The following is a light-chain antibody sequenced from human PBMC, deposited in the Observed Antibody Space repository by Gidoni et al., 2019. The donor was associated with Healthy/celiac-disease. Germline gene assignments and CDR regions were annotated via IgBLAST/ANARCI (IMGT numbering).Light chain of an antibody. Sequence: QSVLPQPPSASGTPGQWVTISCSGSSSNIGSNTVNWYQQLPGTAPNLLIYSNNQRPSGVPDRFSGSKSGTSASRAISGLQSEDEADYYCAAWDDSLNGPVFGGGTKLTVL. CDR3: AAWDDSLNGPV. J-gene: IGLJ2*01. CDR2: SNN. V-gene: IGLV1-44*01. CDR1: SSNIGSNT.